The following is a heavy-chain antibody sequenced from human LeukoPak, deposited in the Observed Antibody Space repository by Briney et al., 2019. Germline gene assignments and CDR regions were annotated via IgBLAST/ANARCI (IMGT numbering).Heavy chain of an antibody. D-gene: IGHD3-10*01. CDR2: ISGSGGST. V-gene: IGHV3-23*01. CDR3: AKDSVYYGLGSYCVY. Sequence: GGSLRLSCAASGFTFSSYAMSWVRQAPGKGLEWVSAISGSGGSTYYADSVKGRFTISRDNSKNTLYLQMNSLRAEDTAVYYCAKDSVYYGLGSYCVYWGQGTLVTVSS. CDR1: GFTFSSYA. J-gene: IGHJ4*02.